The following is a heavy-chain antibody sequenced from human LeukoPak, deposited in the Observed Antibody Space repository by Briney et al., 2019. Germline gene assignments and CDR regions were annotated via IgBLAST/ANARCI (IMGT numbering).Heavy chain of an antibody. CDR1: GFIFSNYG. D-gene: IGHD1-1*01. J-gene: IGHJ4*02. CDR2: ISISGGRS. Sequence: GGSLRLSCAASGFIFSNYGMSWVRQAPGKGLEWVSGISISGGRSYYAGSVRGRFTISRDNSKNTLYLQMNSLRVEDSAIYYCAKDRDGGSTTTAKGFDYWGQGTLVTVSS. V-gene: IGHV3-23*01. CDR3: AKDRDGGSTTTAKGFDY.